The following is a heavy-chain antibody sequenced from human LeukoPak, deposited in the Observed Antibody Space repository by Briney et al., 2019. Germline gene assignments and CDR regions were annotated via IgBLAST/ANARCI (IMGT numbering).Heavy chain of an antibody. D-gene: IGHD3-10*01. CDR1: GYAITSGGFS. CDR3: ARSRQASGLFNS. V-gene: IGHV4-30-2*06. Sequence: SQTLSLTCTVSGYAITSGGFSWNWIRQSPGKGLEWIGCIYDRGPAYYNPSLKSRFTISVDRPKNQFFLNVTSLTAADTAVYCCARSRQASGLFNSWGQGTLVVVSS. J-gene: IGHJ5*01. CDR2: IYDRGPA.